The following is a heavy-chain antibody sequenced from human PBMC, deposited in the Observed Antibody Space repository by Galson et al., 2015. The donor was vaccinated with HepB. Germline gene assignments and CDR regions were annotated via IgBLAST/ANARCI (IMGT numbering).Heavy chain of an antibody. D-gene: IGHD3-10*01. CDR1: GFTFSSYS. Sequence: SLRLSCAASGFTFSSYSMNWVRQAPGKGLEWVSSISSSSSYIYYADSVKGRFTISRDNAKNSLYLQMNSLRAEDTAVYYCASGFAHHLHDAFDIWGQGTMVTVSS. CDR2: ISSSSSYI. CDR3: ASGFAHHLHDAFDI. J-gene: IGHJ3*02. V-gene: IGHV3-21*01.